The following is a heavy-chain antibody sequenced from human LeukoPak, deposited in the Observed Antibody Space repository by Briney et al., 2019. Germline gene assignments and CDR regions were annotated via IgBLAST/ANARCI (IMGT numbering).Heavy chain of an antibody. V-gene: IGHV4-59*01. D-gene: IGHD1-7*01. Sequence: SETLSLTCTVSGGSISSYYWSWIRQPPGKGLEWIGYIYCSGSTNYNPSLKSRVTISVDTSKNQFSLKLSSVTAADTAVYYCARVGKLELPPDYYYMDVWGKGTTVTVSS. CDR1: GGSISSYY. CDR2: IYCSGST. CDR3: ARVGKLELPPDYYYMDV. J-gene: IGHJ6*03.